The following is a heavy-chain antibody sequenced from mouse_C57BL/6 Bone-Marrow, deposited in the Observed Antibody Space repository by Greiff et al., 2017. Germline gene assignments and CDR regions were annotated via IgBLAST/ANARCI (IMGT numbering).Heavy chain of an antibody. J-gene: IGHJ4*01. CDR2: ISSGGDYI. CDR3: TGAAYYGSFYAYAMDY. Sequence: EVQLQQSGAGLVKPGGSLKLSCAASGFTFSSYAMSWVRQTPEQRLEWVAYISSGGDYIYYADTVKGRFTLTRDNARNTLYLQMSSLTSEDTAMYYCTGAAYYGSFYAYAMDYWGQGTSVTVSS. V-gene: IGHV5-9-1*02. CDR1: GFTFSSYA. D-gene: IGHD1-1*01.